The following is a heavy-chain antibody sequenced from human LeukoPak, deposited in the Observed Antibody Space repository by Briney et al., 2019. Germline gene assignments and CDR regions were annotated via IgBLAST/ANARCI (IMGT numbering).Heavy chain of an antibody. J-gene: IGHJ4*02. D-gene: IGHD1-26*01. V-gene: IGHV4-61*02. CDR1: GGSISSGSYY. CDR3: ARDKVGAITGFGY. Sequence: SETLSLTCTVSGGSISSGSYYWSWIRQPAGNGLEWIGRIYTSGSTNYNPSLKSRVTISVDTSKNQFSLKLSSVTAADTGVYYCARDKVGAITGFGYWGQGTLVTVSS. CDR2: IYTSGST.